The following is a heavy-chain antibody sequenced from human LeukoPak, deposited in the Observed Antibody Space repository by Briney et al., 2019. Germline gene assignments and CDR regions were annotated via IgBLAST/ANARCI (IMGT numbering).Heavy chain of an antibody. CDR3: AKDGTYCSGGSCYSRFEGDFDY. CDR2: IGAIGATH. V-gene: IGHV3-23*01. J-gene: IGHJ4*02. D-gene: IGHD2-15*01. Sequence: PGGSLRLSCAASGFTFSSYAMSWVRQAPGKGLGGVSGIGAIGATHYYADSVKGRFTISRDNSKNTLYLQMNSLRAEDTAVYYCAKDGTYCSGGSCYSRFEGDFDYWGQGTLVTVSS. CDR1: GFTFSSYA.